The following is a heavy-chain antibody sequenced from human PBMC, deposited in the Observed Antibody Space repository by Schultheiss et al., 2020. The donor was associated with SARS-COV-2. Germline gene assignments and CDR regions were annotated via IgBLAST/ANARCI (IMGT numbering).Heavy chain of an antibody. CDR1: GYSFTSYW. J-gene: IGHJ6*02. D-gene: IGHD3-22*01. V-gene: IGHV5-51*01. Sequence: GGSLRLSCKGSGYSFTSYWIGWVRQMPGKGLEWMGIIYPGDSDTKYSPSFQGQVTISADKSISTAYLQWSSLKASDTAMYYCARDRPPYYYDSSGYFPYYGMDVWGQGTTVTVSS. CDR3: ARDRPPYYYDSSGYFPYYGMDV. CDR2: IYPGDSDT.